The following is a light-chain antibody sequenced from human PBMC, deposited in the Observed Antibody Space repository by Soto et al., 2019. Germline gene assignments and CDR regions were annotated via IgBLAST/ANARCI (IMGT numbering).Light chain of an antibody. Sequence: DIVLTQSPGTLSLSPGETATLSCRASQSVRSSYLAWYQQKPGQAPRLLIYGASSRATGIPDRFSGSGSGTDFTLTISRLEPEDFAVYSCQLYGSSPGTFGQGTKLEI. CDR2: GAS. V-gene: IGKV3-20*01. J-gene: IGKJ2*01. CDR3: QLYGSSPGT. CDR1: QSVRSSY.